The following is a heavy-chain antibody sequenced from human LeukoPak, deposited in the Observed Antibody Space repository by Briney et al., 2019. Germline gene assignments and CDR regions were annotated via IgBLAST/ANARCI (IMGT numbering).Heavy chain of an antibody. CDR1: GGSISSYY. J-gene: IGHJ4*02. V-gene: IGHV4-59*01. Sequence: KSSETLSLTCTVSGGSISSYYWSWIRQPPGKGLEWIGYIYYSGSTNYNPSLKSRVTISVDTSKNQFSLKLSSVAAADTAVYYCARGYNHFDYWGQGTLVTVSS. CDR2: IYYSGST. CDR3: ARGYNHFDY. D-gene: IGHD1-1*01.